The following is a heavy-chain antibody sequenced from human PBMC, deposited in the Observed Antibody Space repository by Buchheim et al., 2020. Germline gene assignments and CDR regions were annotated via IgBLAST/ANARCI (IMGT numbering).Heavy chain of an antibody. D-gene: IGHD3-22*01. CDR2: IYNGVTT. V-gene: IGHV4-31*03. CDR3: ARAGYYDSRGYLGDFDY. J-gene: IGHJ4*02. CDR1: GASISSGGYY. Sequence: VQLQESGPGLVKPSQTLSLTCTVSGASISSGGYYWNWIRHHPGKGLEWIGYIYNGVTTHYNPSLRSRLIISVDKSENQFSLKLSSVTAADTAVYYCARAGYYDSRGYLGDFDYWGQGTL.